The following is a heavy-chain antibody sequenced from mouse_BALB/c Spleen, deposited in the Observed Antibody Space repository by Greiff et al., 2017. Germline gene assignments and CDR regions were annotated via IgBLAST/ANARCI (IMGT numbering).Heavy chain of an antibody. CDR3: ARDGYSHYYAMDY. J-gene: IGHJ4*01. D-gene: IGHD2-3*01. V-gene: IGHV7-3*02. Sequence: EVHLVESGGGLVQPGGSLRLSCATSGFTFTDYYMSWVRQPPGKALEWLGFIRNKANGYTTEYSASVKGRFTISRDNSQSILYLQMNTLRAEDSATYYCARDGYSHYYAMDYWGQGTSVTVSS. CDR2: IRNKANGYTT. CDR1: GFTFTDYY.